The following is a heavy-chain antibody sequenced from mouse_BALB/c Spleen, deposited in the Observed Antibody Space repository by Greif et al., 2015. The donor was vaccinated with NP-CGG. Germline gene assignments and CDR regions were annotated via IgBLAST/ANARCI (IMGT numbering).Heavy chain of an antibody. Sequence: EVHLVESGPSLVKPSQTLSLTCSVTGDSITSGYWNWIRKFPGNKLEYMGYISYSGSTYYNPSLKSRISITRDTSKNXYYLQLNSVTTEDTATYYCARYLSDYAWYFDVWGAGTTVTVSS. V-gene: IGHV3-8*02. D-gene: IGHD2-4*01. J-gene: IGHJ1*01. CDR3: ARYLSDYAWYFDV. CDR2: ISYSGST. CDR1: GDSITSGY.